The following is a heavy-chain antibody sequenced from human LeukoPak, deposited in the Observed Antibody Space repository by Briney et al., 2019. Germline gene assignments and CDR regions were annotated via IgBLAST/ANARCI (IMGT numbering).Heavy chain of an antibody. V-gene: IGHV4-34*01. CDR2: INHSGSA. D-gene: IGHD4-17*01. Sequence: SETLSLTCAVYGGSFNSYYWSWIRQSPGKGLEWIGEINHSGSANYNPSLESRVTISVDTSKNQFSLKLSSVTAADTAVYYCARIDREYGDYPHFDYWGQGTLVTVSS. CDR1: GGSFNSYY. J-gene: IGHJ4*02. CDR3: ARIDREYGDYPHFDY.